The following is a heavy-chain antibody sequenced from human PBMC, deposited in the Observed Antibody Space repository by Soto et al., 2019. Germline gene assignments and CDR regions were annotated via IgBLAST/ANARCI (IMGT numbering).Heavy chain of an antibody. J-gene: IGHJ5*02. Sequence: GGSLRLSCSASGFTFSEYSMHWVRQAPGKGLQYVSTISSDGDITYYADSVKGRFTISRDNSKNTLYLQMNSLRPEDTAVYYCVKVSTFYDILTGYYSTNFFDPWGQGTLVTVSS. CDR3: VKVSTFYDILTGYYSTNFFDP. V-gene: IGHV3-64D*06. D-gene: IGHD3-9*01. CDR1: GFTFSEYS. CDR2: ISSDGDIT.